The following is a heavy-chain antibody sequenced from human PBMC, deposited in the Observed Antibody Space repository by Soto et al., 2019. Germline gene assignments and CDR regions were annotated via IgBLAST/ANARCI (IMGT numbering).Heavy chain of an antibody. CDR3: AKLAGSTLYYFDY. V-gene: IGHV1-69*13. D-gene: IGHD1-26*01. CDR2: IIPIFGTA. Sequence: ASVKVSCKXSGGTFSSYAISWVRQAPGQGLEWMGGIIPIFGTANYAQKFQGRVTITADESTSTAYMELSSLRSEDTAVYYCAKLAGSTLYYFDYWGQGTLVTVSS. CDR1: GGTFSSYA. J-gene: IGHJ4*02.